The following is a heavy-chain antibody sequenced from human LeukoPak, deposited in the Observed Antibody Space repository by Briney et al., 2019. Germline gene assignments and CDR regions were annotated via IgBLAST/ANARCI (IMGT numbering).Heavy chain of an antibody. D-gene: IGHD3-22*01. CDR1: GYTFTSYG. V-gene: IGHV1-18*01. J-gene: IGHJ4*02. CDR2: ISAYNGNT. Sequence: ASVKVSCKASGYTFTSYGISWVRQAPGQGLEWMGWISAYNGNTNYAQKLQGRVTMTTDTSTSTAYMELRSLRSDATAVYYCARANYYDSSGYYPVVVGDLDYWGQGTLVTVSS. CDR3: ARANYYDSSGYYPVVVGDLDY.